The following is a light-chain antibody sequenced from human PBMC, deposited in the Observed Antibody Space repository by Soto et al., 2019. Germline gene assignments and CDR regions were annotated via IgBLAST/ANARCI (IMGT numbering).Light chain of an antibody. Sequence: QSALTQPRSVSGSPGQSVTISCTGTSSDVGGYNYVSWYQLHPGKAPKLVIYDVSERPSGVPDRFSGSKSGYTASLTISGLQAEDETDYYCCSYAGSYTWVFGGGTQLTVL. CDR2: DVS. CDR3: CSYAGSYTWV. J-gene: IGLJ3*02. CDR1: SSDVGGYNY. V-gene: IGLV2-11*01.